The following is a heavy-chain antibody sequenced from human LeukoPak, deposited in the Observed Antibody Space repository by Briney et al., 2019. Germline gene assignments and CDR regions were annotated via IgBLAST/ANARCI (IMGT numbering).Heavy chain of an antibody. J-gene: IGHJ5*02. CDR3: ARVADDILTGYYPWWFDP. V-gene: IGHV4-59*01. CDR2: IYYGGST. D-gene: IGHD3-9*01. CDR1: GGSISSYY. Sequence: SETLSLTCTVSGGSISSYYWSWIRQPPGKGLEWIGYIYYGGSTNYNPSLKSRVTISVDTSKNQFSLKLSSVTAADTAVYYCARVADDILTGYYPWWFDPWGQGTLVTVSS.